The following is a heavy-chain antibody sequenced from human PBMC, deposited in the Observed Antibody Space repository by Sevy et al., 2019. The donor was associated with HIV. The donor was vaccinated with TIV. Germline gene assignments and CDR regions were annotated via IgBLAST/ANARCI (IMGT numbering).Heavy chain of an antibody. J-gene: IGHJ5*02. Sequence: SETLSLTCTVSGGSISSSSYYWGWIRQPPGKGLEWIGSIYYSGSTYYNPSLKSRVTISVDTSKNQFSLKLSSVTAADTAVYYCARRKFRGVISWGQGTLVTVSS. CDR1: GGSISSSSYY. CDR2: IYYSGST. D-gene: IGHD3-10*01. CDR3: ARRKFRGVIS. V-gene: IGHV4-39*01.